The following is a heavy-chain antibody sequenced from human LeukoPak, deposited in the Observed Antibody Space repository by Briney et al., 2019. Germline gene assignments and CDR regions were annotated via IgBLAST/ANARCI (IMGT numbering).Heavy chain of an antibody. CDR3: ATRGIAAA. J-gene: IGHJ5*02. D-gene: IGHD6-13*01. CDR2: IGGGGDTST. V-gene: IGHV3-23*01. CDR1: GFTSSSYS. Sequence: GGSLRLSCAPSGFTSSSYSMSSVRQGLRRRREWVSVIGGGGDTSTYYADSVKGRFTISRDNSENTLYLHMNSLRAEDTAVYYCATRGIAAAWGQGTLVTVSS.